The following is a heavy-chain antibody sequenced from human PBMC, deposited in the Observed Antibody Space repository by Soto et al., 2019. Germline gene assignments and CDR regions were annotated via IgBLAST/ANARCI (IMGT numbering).Heavy chain of an antibody. CDR2: MYHSGST. J-gene: IGHJ4*02. Sequence: SETLSLTCAVSGGSISSGGYSWSWIRQPPGKGLEWIGYMYHSGSTYYNPSLKSRVTISIDRSKNQFSLKLSSVTAADTAVYYCARAAPRYCSGGSCYSGRDYSGQGTLVTVSS. V-gene: IGHV4-30-2*01. CDR3: ARAAPRYCSGGSCYSGRDY. CDR1: GGSISSGGYS. D-gene: IGHD2-15*01.